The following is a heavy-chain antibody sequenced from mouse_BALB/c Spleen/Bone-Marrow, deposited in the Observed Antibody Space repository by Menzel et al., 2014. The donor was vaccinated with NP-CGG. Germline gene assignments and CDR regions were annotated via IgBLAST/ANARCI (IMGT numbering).Heavy chain of an antibody. D-gene: IGHD1-1*01. CDR1: GFTFRDYY. CDR2: ISDGGSYT. J-gene: IGHJ1*01. Sequence: EVQLQQSGGGLVKPGGSLKLSCAASGFTFRDYYMYWVRQTPEKRLEWVATISDGGSYTYYPDSVKGRFTISRDNAKNNLYLQMSSLESEDTSMYYCARFYYYGSSHFDVWGAGTTVTVSS. CDR3: ARFYYYGSSHFDV. V-gene: IGHV5-4*02.